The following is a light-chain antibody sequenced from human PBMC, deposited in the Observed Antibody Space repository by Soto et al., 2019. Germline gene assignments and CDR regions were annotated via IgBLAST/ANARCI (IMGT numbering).Light chain of an antibody. J-gene: IGLJ1*01. CDR2: EVS. Sequence: QSALTQPASVSGSPGQSITISCTGTSSDVGNYKYVSWYQQHPGKAPKLMIYEVSNRPSGVSNRFSGSKSGNTASLTISGLHAEDETDYYGFSYTSSGTYVLXTGTKVTVL. CDR3: FSYTSSGTYV. CDR1: SSDVGNYKY. V-gene: IGLV2-14*01.